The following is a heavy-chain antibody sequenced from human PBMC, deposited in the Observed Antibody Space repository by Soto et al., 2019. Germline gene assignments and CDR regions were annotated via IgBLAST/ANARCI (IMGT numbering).Heavy chain of an antibody. CDR3: TRSLDYESDYGPDY. D-gene: IGHD4-17*01. CDR1: GFTFSGSA. V-gene: IGHV3-73*01. CDR2: IRSKANSYAT. J-gene: IGHJ4*02. Sequence: GGSLRLSCAASGFTFSGSAMHWVRQASGKGLEWVGRIRSKANSYATAYAASVKGRFTISRDDSKNTAYLQMNSLKTEDTAVYYCTRSLDYESDYGPDYWGQGTLVTVSS.